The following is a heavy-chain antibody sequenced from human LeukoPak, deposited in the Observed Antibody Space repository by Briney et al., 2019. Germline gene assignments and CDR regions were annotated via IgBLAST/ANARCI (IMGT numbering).Heavy chain of an antibody. CDR2: INHSGST. CDR1: GGSFSGYY. Sequence: SETLSLTCAVYGGSFSGYYWSWLRQPPGKGLEWIGEINHSGSTNYNPSLKSRVTISVDTSKNQFSLKLSSVTAADTAVYYCARRGVVGAPRRDFDYWGQGTLVTVSS. D-gene: IGHD1-26*01. CDR3: ARRGVVGAPRRDFDY. J-gene: IGHJ4*02. V-gene: IGHV4-34*01.